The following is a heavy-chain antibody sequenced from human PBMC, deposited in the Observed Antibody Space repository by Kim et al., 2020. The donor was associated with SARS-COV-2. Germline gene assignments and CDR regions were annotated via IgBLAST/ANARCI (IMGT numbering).Heavy chain of an antibody. CDR1: GFTFSSYA. CDR3: ARTGSGSYWCYFDY. Sequence: GGSLRLSCAASGFTFSSYAMHWVRQAPGKGLEWVAVISYDGSNKYYADSVKGRFTISRDNSKNTLYLQMNSLRAEDTAVYYCARTGSGSYWCYFDYWGQGTLVTVSS. J-gene: IGHJ4*02. V-gene: IGHV3-30*04. D-gene: IGHD3-10*01. CDR2: ISYDGSNK.